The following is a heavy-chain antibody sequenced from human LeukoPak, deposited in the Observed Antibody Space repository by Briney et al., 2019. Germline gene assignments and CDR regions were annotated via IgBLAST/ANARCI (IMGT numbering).Heavy chain of an antibody. V-gene: IGHV3-7*01. D-gene: IGHD3-22*01. CDR2: IKEDGTEK. J-gene: IGHJ4*02. CDR3: ARNRDFYDSSGSVPLDY. CDR1: GFTSSSFW. Sequence: GGSLSLSCVASGFTSSSFWMTWVRQAPGKGLEWVAIIKEDGTEKYYVDSVKGRFTISRDNAKTSLFLQMSSLRADDTAVYYCARNRDFYDSSGSVPLDYWGQGILVTVSS.